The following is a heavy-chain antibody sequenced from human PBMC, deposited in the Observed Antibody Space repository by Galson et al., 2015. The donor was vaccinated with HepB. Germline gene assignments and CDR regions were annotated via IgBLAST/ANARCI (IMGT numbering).Heavy chain of an antibody. V-gene: IGHV3-7*03. CDR1: GFTFSSYW. CDR3: ATSGLWYSSSWYLYYYYYGMDV. D-gene: IGHD6-13*01. Sequence: SLRLSCAASGFTFSSYWMSWVRQAPGKGLEWVANIKQDGSEKYYVDSVKGRFTISRDNAKNSLYLQMNSLRAEDTAVYYCATSGLWYSSSWYLYYYYYGMDVWGQGTTVTVSS. CDR2: IKQDGSEK. J-gene: IGHJ6*02.